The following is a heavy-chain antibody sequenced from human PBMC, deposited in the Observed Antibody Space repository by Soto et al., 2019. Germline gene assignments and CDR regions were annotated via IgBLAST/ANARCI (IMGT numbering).Heavy chain of an antibody. CDR2: IWYDGSNK. CDR3: ARVIYYGSGSYYNGYYYYGMDV. Sequence: GGSLRLSCAASGFTFSSYGMHWVRQAPGKGLEWVAVIWYDGSNKYYADSVKGRFTISRDDSKNTLYLQMNSLRAEDTAVYYCARVIYYGSGSYYNGYYYYGMDVWGQGTTVTVSS. J-gene: IGHJ6*02. V-gene: IGHV3-33*01. D-gene: IGHD3-10*01. CDR1: GFTFSSYG.